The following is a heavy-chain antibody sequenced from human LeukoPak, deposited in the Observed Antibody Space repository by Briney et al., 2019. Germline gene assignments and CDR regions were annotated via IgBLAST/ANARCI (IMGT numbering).Heavy chain of an antibody. CDR1: GYTFTSYA. CDR3: ARDFSCSGGSCFGSRRVYYMDV. CDR2: INTNTGNP. J-gene: IGHJ6*03. D-gene: IGHD2-15*01. V-gene: IGHV7-4-1*02. Sequence: ASVKVSCKASGYTFTSYAMNWVRQAPGQGLEWMGWINTNTGNPTYAQGFTGRFVFSLDTSVSTAYLQISSLKAEDTAVYYCARDFSCSGGSCFGSRRVYYMDVWGKGTTVTVSS.